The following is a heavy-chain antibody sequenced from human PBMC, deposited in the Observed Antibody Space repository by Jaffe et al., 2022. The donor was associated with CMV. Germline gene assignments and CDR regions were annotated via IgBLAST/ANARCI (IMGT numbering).Heavy chain of an antibody. CDR3: ARQGGHNYDSNWFDP. J-gene: IGHJ5*02. Sequence: EVQLVQSGAEVKKPGESLRISCKGSGYSFTSYWISWVRQMPGKGLEWMGRIDPSDSYTNYSPSFQGHVTISADKSISTAYLQWSSLKASDTAMYYCARQGGHNYDSNWFDPWGQGTLVTVSS. D-gene: IGHD3-3*01. V-gene: IGHV5-10-1*03. CDR1: GYSFTSYW. CDR2: IDPSDSYT.